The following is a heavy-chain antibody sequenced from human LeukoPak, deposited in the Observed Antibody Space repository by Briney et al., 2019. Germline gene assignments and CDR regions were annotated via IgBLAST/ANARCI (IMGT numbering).Heavy chain of an antibody. CDR3: ARQTSMGRSGDY. D-gene: IGHD3-10*01. CDR1: GYSFASYW. CDR2: IDPDDSDT. V-gene: IGHV5-51*01. J-gene: IGHJ4*02. Sequence: GESLQISCKGSGYSFASYWIGWVRQMPGKGLEWMGIIDPDDSDTRYSPSFEGQVTISADKSFSTAYLQWSSLKASDTAMYYCARQTSMGRSGDYWGQGTLVTVSS.